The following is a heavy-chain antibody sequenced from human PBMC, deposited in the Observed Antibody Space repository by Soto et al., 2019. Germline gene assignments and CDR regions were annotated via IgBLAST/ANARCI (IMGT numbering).Heavy chain of an antibody. V-gene: IGHV3-23*01. CDR1: GFTFSSYS. CDR2: ISGSGGSP. Sequence: EVQLLESGGGLVQPGGSLRLSCVVSGFTFSSYSMTWVRQAPGKGLEWVSSISGSGGSPYYAASKRGRFTISRDNSKNTLFLQMNSLRAEDTAVYYCARVVVVLDLNGDYYYYMDVWGKGATVTVSS. D-gene: IGHD2-21*01. J-gene: IGHJ6*03. CDR3: ARVVVVLDLNGDYYYYMDV.